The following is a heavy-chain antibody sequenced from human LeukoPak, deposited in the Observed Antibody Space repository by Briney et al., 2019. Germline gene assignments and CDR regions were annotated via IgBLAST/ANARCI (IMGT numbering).Heavy chain of an antibody. CDR1: GFTFDDYA. J-gene: IGHJ4*02. V-gene: IGHV3-9*01. CDR2: ISWNSGSI. CDR3: AKGIAVAAYFDY. D-gene: IGHD6-19*01. Sequence: GGSLRLSCAASGFTFDDYAMHWVRQAPGKGLEWVSGISWNSGSIGYADSVKGRFTISRDNAKNSLYLQMNSLRAVDTALYYCAKGIAVAAYFDYWGQGTLVTVSS.